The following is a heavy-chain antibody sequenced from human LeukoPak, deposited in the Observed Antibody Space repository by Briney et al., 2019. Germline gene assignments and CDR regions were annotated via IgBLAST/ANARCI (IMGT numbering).Heavy chain of an antibody. CDR3: AKDRSTFYMDV. Sequence: GGSLRLSCAASGFTFSTSSMSWVRQAPGKGLEWVSGISGRSGSTYYADSVKGRFTISRDNSKNTLYLQMNSLRAEDTAVYYCAKDRSTFYMDVWGKGTTVTISS. J-gene: IGHJ6*03. D-gene: IGHD3-16*01. CDR1: GFTFSTSS. CDR2: ISGRSGST. V-gene: IGHV3-23*01.